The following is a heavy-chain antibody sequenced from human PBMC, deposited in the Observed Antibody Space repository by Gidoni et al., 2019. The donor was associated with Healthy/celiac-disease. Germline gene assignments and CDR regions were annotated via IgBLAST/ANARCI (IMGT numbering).Heavy chain of an antibody. CDR1: GFTFSSYA. J-gene: IGHJ4*02. Sequence: EVQLLESGGGLVQPGGSLRLSCAASGFTFSSYAMSWVRQAPGKGLGWVSAISGSGCSTYYADSVKGRFTISRDNSKNTLYLQMNSLRAEDTAVYYCAKDTHYYGSGRGYWGQGTLVTVSS. D-gene: IGHD3-10*01. V-gene: IGHV3-23*01. CDR2: ISGSGCST. CDR3: AKDTHYYGSGRGY.